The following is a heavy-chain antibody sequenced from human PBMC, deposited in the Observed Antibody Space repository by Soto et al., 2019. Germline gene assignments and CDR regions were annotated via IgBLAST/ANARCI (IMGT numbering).Heavy chain of an antibody. CDR2: IIPIFGTA. CDR1: GGTLSSYA. D-gene: IGHD2-15*01. V-gene: IGHV1-69*13. J-gene: IGHJ4*02. Sequence: GASVKVSCKASGGTLSSYAISWVRQAPGQGLEWMGGIIPIFGTANYAQKFQGRVTITADESTSTAYMELSSLRSEDTAVYYCARDLVAATGGFDYWGQGTLVTVSS. CDR3: ARDLVAATGGFDY.